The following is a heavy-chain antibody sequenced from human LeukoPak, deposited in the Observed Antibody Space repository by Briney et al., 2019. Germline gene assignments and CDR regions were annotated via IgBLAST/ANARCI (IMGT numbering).Heavy chain of an antibody. CDR2: INAGNGNT. CDR1: GYTFTSYA. V-gene: IGHV1-3*01. D-gene: IGHD6-6*01. Sequence: ASVKVSCKASGYTFTSYAMHWVRQAPGQRLEWMGWINAGNGNTKYSQKFQGRVTITRDTSASTAYMELSSLRSEDTAVYYCARGGLAARSLNWFDPWGRGTLVTVSS. CDR3: ARGGLAARSLNWFDP. J-gene: IGHJ5*02.